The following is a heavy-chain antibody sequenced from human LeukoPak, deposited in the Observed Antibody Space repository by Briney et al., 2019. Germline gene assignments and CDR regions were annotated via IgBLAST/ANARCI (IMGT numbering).Heavy chain of an antibody. CDR2: INPNSGGT. D-gene: IGHD2-15*01. CDR3: AGDHCSGGSCYWPFDP. V-gene: IGHV1-2*02. J-gene: IGHJ5*02. Sequence: ASVKASCKASGYTFTGYYMHWVRQAPGQGLEWMGWINPNSGGTNYAQKFQGRVTMTRDTSISTAYMELSRLRSDDTAVYYCAGDHCSGGSCYWPFDPWGQGTLVTVSS. CDR1: GYTFTGYY.